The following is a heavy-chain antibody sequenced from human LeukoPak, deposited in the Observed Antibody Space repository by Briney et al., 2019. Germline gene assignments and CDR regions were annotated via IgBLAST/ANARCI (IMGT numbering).Heavy chain of an antibody. V-gene: IGHV3-23*01. D-gene: IGHD6-13*01. CDR2: ISGSGGST. CDR1: GFTFSSYA. CDR3: AKDRLAAAGPNWFDP. Sequence: GGSLRLSCAASGFTFSSYAMDWVRQAPGKGLEWVSAISGSGGSTYYADSVKGRFTISRDNSKNTLYLQMNSLRAEDTAVYYCAKDRLAAAGPNWFDPWGQGTLVTVSS. J-gene: IGHJ5*02.